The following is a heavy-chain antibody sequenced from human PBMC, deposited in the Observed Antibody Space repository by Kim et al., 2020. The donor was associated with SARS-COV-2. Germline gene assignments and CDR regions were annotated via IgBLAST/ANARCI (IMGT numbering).Heavy chain of an antibody. CDR2: ISAYNGNT. D-gene: IGHD3-3*01. V-gene: IGHV1-18*01. CDR1: GYTFTSYG. Sequence: ASVKVSCKASGYTFTSYGISWVRQAPGQGLEWMGWISAYNGNTNYAQKLQGRVTMTTDTSTSTAYMELRSLRSDDTAVYYCARGRAAGYYDFWSGYPSYYYMDVWGKGTTVPVSS. CDR3: ARGRAAGYYDFWSGYPSYYYMDV. J-gene: IGHJ6*03.